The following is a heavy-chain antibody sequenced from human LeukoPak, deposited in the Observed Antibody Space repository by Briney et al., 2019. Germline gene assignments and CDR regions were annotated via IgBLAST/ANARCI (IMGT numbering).Heavy chain of an antibody. CDR3: AKDGEAVLRAFDI. D-gene: IGHD3-3*01. V-gene: IGHV3-11*04. CDR1: GFTFSDYY. J-gene: IGHJ3*02. Sequence: GGSLRLSCAASGFTFSDYYMSWIRQAPGKGLEWVSYISSSGSTIYYADSVKGRFTISRDNSKNTLYLQMNSLRAEDTAVYYCAKDGEAVLRAFDIWGQGTMVTVSS. CDR2: ISSSGSTI.